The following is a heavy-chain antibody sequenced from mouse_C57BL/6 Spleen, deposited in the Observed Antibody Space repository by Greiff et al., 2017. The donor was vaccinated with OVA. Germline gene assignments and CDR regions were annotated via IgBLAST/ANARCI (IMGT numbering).Heavy chain of an antibody. V-gene: IGHV5-16*01. CDR2: INYDGSST. Sequence: EVMLVESEGGLVQPGSSMKLSCTASGFTFSDYYMAWVRQVPEKGLEWVANINYDGSSTYYLDSLKSRFIISRDNAKNILYLQMSSLKSEDTATYYCAREGGVLGGFAYWGQGTLVTVSA. D-gene: IGHD3-3*01. CDR3: AREGGVLGGFAY. J-gene: IGHJ3*01. CDR1: GFTFSDYY.